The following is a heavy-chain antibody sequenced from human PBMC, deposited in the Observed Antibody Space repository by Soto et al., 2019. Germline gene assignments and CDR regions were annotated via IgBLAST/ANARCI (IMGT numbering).Heavy chain of an antibody. D-gene: IGHD1-26*01. CDR2: IYPGDSDT. CDR3: ARLILGATDAFDI. CDR1: GYSFTNYW. J-gene: IGHJ3*02. Sequence: GESLKISCKGSGYSFTNYWIGWVRQMPGKGLEWMGIIYPGDSDTTYSPSLQGQVSISADKYITTAYLQWSSLKASDTAMYYCARLILGATDAFDIWGQGTMVTVSS. V-gene: IGHV5-51*01.